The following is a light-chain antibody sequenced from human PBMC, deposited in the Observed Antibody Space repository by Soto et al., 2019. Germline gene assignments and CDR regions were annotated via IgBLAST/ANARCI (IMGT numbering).Light chain of an antibody. V-gene: IGKV1-6*01. CDR1: QGTSSY. CDR3: LQDHNYPWT. Sequence: IQMTQSPSFLSASVGDRVTITCRASQGTSSYLAWFQQKPGKAPNLLIYAASSLQSGVPSRFSGSGSGTDFSLTISSLQPEDFATYYCLQDHNYPWTFGQGTKVDIK. CDR2: AAS. J-gene: IGKJ1*01.